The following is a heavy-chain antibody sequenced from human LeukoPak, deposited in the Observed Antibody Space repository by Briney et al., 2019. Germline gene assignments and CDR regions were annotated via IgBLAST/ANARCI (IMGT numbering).Heavy chain of an antibody. CDR1: GFTFSSYA. CDR2: ISYDGSNK. D-gene: IGHD2-2*01. CDR3: ARDLNIVVVPAAMPLDY. J-gene: IGHJ4*02. Sequence: PGRSLRLSCAASGFTFSSYAMHWVRQAPGKGLEWVAVISYDGSNKYYADSVKGRFTISRDNSKNTLYLQMNSLRAEDTAVYYCARDLNIVVVPAAMPLDYWGQGTLVTVSS. V-gene: IGHV3-30-3*01.